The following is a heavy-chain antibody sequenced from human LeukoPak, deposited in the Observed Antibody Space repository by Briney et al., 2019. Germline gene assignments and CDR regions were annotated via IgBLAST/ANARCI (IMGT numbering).Heavy chain of an antibody. V-gene: IGHV4-61*02. D-gene: IGHD6-19*01. J-gene: IGHJ4*02. CDR3: ARSSGWYFDY. Sequence: SETLSLTCTVSGGSISSGSYYWSWIRQPAGKGLEWIGRIYTSGSTNYNPSLKSRVTISVDTSKNQFSLKLSSVTAADTAVYYCARSSGWYFDYWGQGTLVTVSS. CDR1: GGSISSGSYY. CDR2: IYTSGST.